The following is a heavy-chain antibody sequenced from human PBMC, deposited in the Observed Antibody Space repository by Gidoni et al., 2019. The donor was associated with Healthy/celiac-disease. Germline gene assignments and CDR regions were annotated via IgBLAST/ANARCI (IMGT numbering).Heavy chain of an antibody. V-gene: IGHV3-15*01. CDR1: GFTFSNAW. J-gene: IGHJ4*02. CDR3: TIRRPSSGWSFDY. CDR2: IKSKTDGGTT. D-gene: IGHD6-19*01. Sequence: EVQLVESGGGLVKPGGSLRLSCAASGFTFSNAWMSWVRQAPGKGLEWVGRIKSKTDGGTTDYAAPVKGRFTISRDDSKNTLYLQMNSLKTEDTAVYYCTIRRPSSGWSFDYWGQGTLVTVSS.